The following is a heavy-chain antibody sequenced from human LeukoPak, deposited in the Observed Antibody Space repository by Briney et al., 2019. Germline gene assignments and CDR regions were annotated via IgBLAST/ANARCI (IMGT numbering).Heavy chain of an antibody. J-gene: IGHJ4*02. Sequence: SGTLSLTCAVSGGSISSTNWWSWVRPSPGKGLEWIGEIYHDGSTNYNPPLKSRVTISLDKSKNQFSLKLDSVTAADTAVYYCASRTTMVTSYWGQGTLVTVSS. CDR3: ASRTTMVTSY. D-gene: IGHD5-18*01. CDR1: GGSISSTNW. CDR2: IYHDGST. V-gene: IGHV4-4*02.